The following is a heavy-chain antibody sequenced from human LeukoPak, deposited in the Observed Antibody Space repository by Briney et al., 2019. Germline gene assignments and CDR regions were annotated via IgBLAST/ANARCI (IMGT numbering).Heavy chain of an antibody. CDR2: IYTSGGST. V-gene: IGHV1-46*01. J-gene: IGHJ3*02. D-gene: IGHD1-26*01. CDR3: ARDQGSSPSRNAFDI. Sequence: GASVKVSCKASGYTFTSYYMHCVRQAPGQGLGWVGIIYTSGGSTSYAQKFQGRVTMTRDTSTSTVYMELSSLRYEDTAVYYCARDQGSSPSRNAFDIWGQGTMVTVSS. CDR1: GYTFTSYY.